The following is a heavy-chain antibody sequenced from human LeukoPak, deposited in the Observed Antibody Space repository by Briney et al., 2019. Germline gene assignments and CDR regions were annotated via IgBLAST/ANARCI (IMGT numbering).Heavy chain of an antibody. CDR2: IWFDGSKK. V-gene: IGHV3-33*01. CDR1: GFTFSTYG. Sequence: PGGSLRLSCEASGFTFSTYGVHWVRQAPGKGLEGVAVIWFDGSKKYYADSVKGRFTISRDNSKNTLFLQMNSLRAEDTAVYYCAREHYTVDTAMVTGAFDIWGQGTMVTVSS. J-gene: IGHJ3*02. CDR3: AREHYTVDTAMVTGAFDI. D-gene: IGHD5-18*01.